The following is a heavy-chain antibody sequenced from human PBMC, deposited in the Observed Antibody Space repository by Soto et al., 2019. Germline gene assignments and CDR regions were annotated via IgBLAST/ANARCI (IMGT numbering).Heavy chain of an antibody. V-gene: IGHV1-18*01. D-gene: IGHD3-16*01. CDR2: ISAYNYNT. J-gene: IGHJ4*02. CDR3: ARLTGVFRLVLDY. CDR1: GYTFHNYG. Sequence: GASVKVACKASGYTFHNYGVNWVRHAPGHGLESMGRISAYNYNTHYAQNFEGRFTMTTDTSTSTAYMEPRSLRSEETAIYYCARLTGVFRLVLDYWAQRTHLTVTS.